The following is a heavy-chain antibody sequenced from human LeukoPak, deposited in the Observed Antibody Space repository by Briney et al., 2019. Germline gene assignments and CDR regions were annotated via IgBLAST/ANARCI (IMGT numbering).Heavy chain of an antibody. CDR1: GDSFSSSSYS. CDR3: ASRYASSWTSFDY. CDR2: MYYSGSA. J-gene: IGHJ4*02. D-gene: IGHD6-13*01. V-gene: IGHV4-30-4*07. Sequence: SETLSLTCAVSGDSFSSSSYSWSWIRQPPGKGLEWIGYMYYSGSAYSNPSFTSRVAISVDTSKNQFSLKLTSVTAADTAVYYCASRYASSWTSFDYWGQGTLVTVSS.